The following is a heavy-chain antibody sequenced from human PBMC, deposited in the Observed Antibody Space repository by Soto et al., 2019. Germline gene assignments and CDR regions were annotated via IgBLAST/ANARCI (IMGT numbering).Heavy chain of an antibody. J-gene: IGHJ4*02. CDR3: AHIVVAGLGYYFDY. CDR2: IYWDDDK. D-gene: IGHD6-19*01. Sequence: QITLKESGPTLVKPTQTLTLTCTFSGFSLSSTRMAVGWIRQPPGKALEWLALIYWDDDKRYSPFLKSRLTITKDTSKNQVVLTKSNMDPVYTARYYCAHIVVAGLGYYFDYWGQGTLVTVSS. CDR1: GFSLSSTRMA. V-gene: IGHV2-5*02.